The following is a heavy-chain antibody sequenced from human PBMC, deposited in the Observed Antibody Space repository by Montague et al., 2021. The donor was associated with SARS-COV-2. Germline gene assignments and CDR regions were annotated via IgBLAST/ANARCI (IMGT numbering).Heavy chain of an antibody. V-gene: IGHV4-59*01. CDR3: ARTSRGSRYFYGVDV. D-gene: IGHD3-10*01. J-gene: IGHJ6*02. CDR2: IFRIGAT. CDR1: GDSISDNH. Sequence: SETLSLTCTVSGDSISDNHWSWTRQPPGMGLDWIGYIFRIGATNYNPPLKSRVIISLDTSKSQFSLRLSSVTAADTAIYYCARTSRGSRYFYGVDVWGQGTTVTVSS.